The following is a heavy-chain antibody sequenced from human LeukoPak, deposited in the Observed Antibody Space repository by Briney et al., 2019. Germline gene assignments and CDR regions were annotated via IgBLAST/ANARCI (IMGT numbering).Heavy chain of an antibody. V-gene: IGHV1-69*13. CDR1: GGTFSSYA. CDR3: ASTKGYSSGWRNYYYYYGMDV. J-gene: IGHJ6*02. D-gene: IGHD6-19*01. Sequence: ASGKVSCKASGGTFSSYAISGVRQAPGQGLEWMGGIIPIFGTANYAQKFQGRVTITADESTSTAYMELSSLRSEDTAVYYCASTKGYSSGWRNYYYYYGMDVWGQGTTVTVSS. CDR2: IIPIFGTA.